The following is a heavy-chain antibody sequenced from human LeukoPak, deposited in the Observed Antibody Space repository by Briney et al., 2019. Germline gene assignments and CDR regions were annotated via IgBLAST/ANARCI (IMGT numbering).Heavy chain of an antibody. J-gene: IGHJ4*02. CDR1: NFSISSGYY. D-gene: IGHD6-6*01. CDR2: IYHSGST. V-gene: IGHV4-38-2*01. CDR3: ARRGVIAARLFDY. Sequence: SETLSLTCAVSNFSISSGYYWGWIRQPPGKVLEWIGSIYHSGSTYYNPSLKSRLTISVDTSKNQFSLKLSSVTAADTAVYYCARRGVIAARLFDYWGQGTLVTVSS.